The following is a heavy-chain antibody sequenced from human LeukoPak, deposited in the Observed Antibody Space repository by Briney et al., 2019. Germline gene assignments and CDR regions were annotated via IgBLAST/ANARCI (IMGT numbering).Heavy chain of an antibody. Sequence: SETLSLTCTVPGGSISSYYWSWIRQPAGKGLEWIGRIYTSGSTNYNPSLKSRVTMSVDTSKNQFSLKLSSVTAADTAVYYCARDNNYYGSGSYHDYWGQGTLVTVSS. V-gene: IGHV4-4*07. J-gene: IGHJ4*02. CDR3: ARDNNYYGSGSYHDY. D-gene: IGHD3-10*01. CDR1: GGSISSYY. CDR2: IYTSGST.